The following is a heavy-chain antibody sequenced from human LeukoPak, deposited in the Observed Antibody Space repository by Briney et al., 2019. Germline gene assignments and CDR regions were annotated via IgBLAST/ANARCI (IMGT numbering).Heavy chain of an antibody. CDR2: IYSGGST. Sequence: GGSLRLSCAASGFIVSSNYMSWVRQAPGKGLEWVSVIYSGGSTYYADSVKGRFTISRDNSKNTLYLQMNSLRAEDTAVYYCARWRSSTYAFDIWGQGTMVTVSS. CDR1: GFIVSSNY. V-gene: IGHV3-66*01. D-gene: IGHD3-16*01. CDR3: ARWRSSTYAFDI. J-gene: IGHJ3*02.